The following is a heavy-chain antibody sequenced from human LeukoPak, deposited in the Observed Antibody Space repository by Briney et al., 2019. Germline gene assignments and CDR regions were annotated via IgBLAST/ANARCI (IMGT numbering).Heavy chain of an antibody. Sequence: PSETLSLTCAVSTYSISSVYYWGWIRQPPGKGLEWIGSIYHSGSTYYNPSLKSRVTISVDTSKNQFSLKLSSVTAADTAVYYCAREIIAARPDCFDYWGQGTLVTVSS. CDR1: TYSISSVYY. V-gene: IGHV4-38-2*02. D-gene: IGHD6-6*01. CDR3: AREIIAARPDCFDY. CDR2: IYHSGST. J-gene: IGHJ4*02.